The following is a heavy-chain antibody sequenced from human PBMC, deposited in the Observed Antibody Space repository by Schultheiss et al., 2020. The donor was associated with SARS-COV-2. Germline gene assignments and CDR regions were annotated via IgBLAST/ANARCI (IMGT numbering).Heavy chain of an antibody. V-gene: IGHV4-34*01. CDR3: AREGIVATI. CDR2: INHSGST. Sequence: SQTLSLTCTVSGGSISSYYWSWIRQPPGKGLEWIGEINHSGSTNYNPSLKSRVTISVDTSKNQFSLKLSSVTAADTAVYYCAREGIVATIWGQGTLVTVSS. J-gene: IGHJ4*02. D-gene: IGHD5-12*01. CDR1: GGSISSYY.